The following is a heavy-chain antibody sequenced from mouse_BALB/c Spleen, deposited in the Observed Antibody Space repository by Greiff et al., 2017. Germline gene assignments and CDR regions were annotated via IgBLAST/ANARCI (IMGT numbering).Heavy chain of an antibody. CDR1: GFAFSSYD. Sequence: DVMLVESGGGLVKPGGSLKLSCAASGFAFSSYDMSWVRQTPEKRLEWVAYISSGGGSTYYPDTVKGRFTISRDNAKNTLYLQMSSLKSEDTAMYYCARWVHYFDYWGQGTTLTVSS. CDR3: ARWVHYFDY. CDR2: ISSGGGST. J-gene: IGHJ2*01. V-gene: IGHV5-12-1*01.